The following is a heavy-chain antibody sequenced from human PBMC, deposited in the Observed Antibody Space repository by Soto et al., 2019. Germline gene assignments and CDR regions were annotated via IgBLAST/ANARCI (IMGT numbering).Heavy chain of an antibody. J-gene: IGHJ6*03. CDR2: FDPEDGET. V-gene: IGHV1-24*01. Sequence: ASVKVSCKVSGYTLTESSMHWVRQAPGKGLEWMGGFDPEDGETIYAQKFQGRVTMTEDTSTDTAYMELSSLRSEDTAVYYCATVGATGSPYYMDVWGKGTTVTVSS. D-gene: IGHD3-9*01. CDR1: GYTLTESS. CDR3: ATVGATGSPYYMDV.